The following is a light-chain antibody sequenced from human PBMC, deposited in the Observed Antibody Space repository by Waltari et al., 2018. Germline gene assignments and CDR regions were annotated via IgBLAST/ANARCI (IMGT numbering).Light chain of an antibody. V-gene: IGLV2-23*03. CDR1: SSDVGSHNL. Sequence: QSALTQPASVSGSPGQSITISCTGTSSDVGSHNLVSWYQHHPGKAPKFVIYEGGKRPSGVSNRFSGSTSGNTASLTISGLQAEDEGDYYCCSYAGSNTFNVVFGGGTKLTVL. CDR3: CSYAGSNTFNVV. CDR2: EGG. J-gene: IGLJ2*01.